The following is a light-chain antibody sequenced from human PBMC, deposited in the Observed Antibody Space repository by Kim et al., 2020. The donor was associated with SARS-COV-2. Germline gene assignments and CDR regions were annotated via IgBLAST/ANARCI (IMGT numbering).Light chain of an antibody. J-gene: IGKJ2*01. Sequence: EIVLTQSPATLSLSPGERATLSCRASQCVSTYLAWYQQKPGQAPRLLIYDASNRATGIPARFSGTGSGTDFTLTISSLEPEDFAVYYCQQRTNWPRTFGQGTKLEI. CDR1: QCVSTY. V-gene: IGKV3-11*01. CDR2: DAS. CDR3: QQRTNWPRT.